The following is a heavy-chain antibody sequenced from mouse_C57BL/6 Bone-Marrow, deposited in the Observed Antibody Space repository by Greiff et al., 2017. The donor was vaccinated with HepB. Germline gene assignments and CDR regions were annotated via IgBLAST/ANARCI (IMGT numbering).Heavy chain of an antibody. CDR3: ARPRYYGSSYWYFDV. D-gene: IGHD1-1*01. Sequence: QVQLQQPGAELVKPGASVKMSCKASGYTFTSYWITWVKQRPGQGLEWIGDIYPGSGSTNYNEKFKSKATLTVDTSSSTAYMQLSSLTSEDSAVYYCARPRYYGSSYWYFDVWGTGTTVTVSS. CDR2: IYPGSGST. V-gene: IGHV1-55*01. J-gene: IGHJ1*03. CDR1: GYTFTSYW.